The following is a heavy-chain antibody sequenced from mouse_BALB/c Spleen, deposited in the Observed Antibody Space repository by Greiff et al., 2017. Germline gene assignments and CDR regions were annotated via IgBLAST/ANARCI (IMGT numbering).Heavy chain of an antibody. J-gene: IGHJ2*01. V-gene: IGHV1S29*02. Sequence: VQLQQSGPELVKPGASVKISCTASGYTFTDYNMHWVKQSHGKSLEWIGYIYPYNGGTGYNQKFKSKATLTVDNSSSTAYMELRSLTSEDSAVYYCARADYYGSSYYFDYWGQGTTLTVSS. CDR2: IYPYNGGT. CDR3: ARADYYGSSYYFDY. D-gene: IGHD1-1*01. CDR1: GYTFTDYN.